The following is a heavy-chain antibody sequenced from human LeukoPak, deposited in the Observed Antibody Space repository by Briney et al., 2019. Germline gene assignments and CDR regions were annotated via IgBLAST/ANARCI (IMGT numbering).Heavy chain of an antibody. D-gene: IGHD3-10*01. J-gene: IGHJ5*02. V-gene: IGHV7-4-1*02. CDR3: ARGPTMLRETWLDP. CDR1: GYTFHSYV. Sequence: ASVKVSCKASGYTFHSYVINWGRQAPGQGLEWMGWINTNTGNPTYAQDFTGRFVFSWDTSVSTAFLEISSLKAEDTGVYYCARGPTMLRETWLDPWGQGTLVTVSS. CDR2: INTNTGNP.